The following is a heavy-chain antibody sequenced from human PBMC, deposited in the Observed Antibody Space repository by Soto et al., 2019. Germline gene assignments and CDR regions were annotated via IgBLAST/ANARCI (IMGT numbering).Heavy chain of an antibody. CDR2: ISGSGIST. Sequence: PGGSLRLSCAASGFTFRSYAMSWVRQAPGKGLEWVSGISGSGISTHYADSVKGRFTVSRDNSKNTLYLRMNSLRAEDAAVYYCAKDYYYDSSGYTRFDYWGQGTLVTVSS. J-gene: IGHJ4*02. CDR3: AKDYYYDSSGYTRFDY. V-gene: IGHV3-23*01. CDR1: GFTFRSYA. D-gene: IGHD3-22*01.